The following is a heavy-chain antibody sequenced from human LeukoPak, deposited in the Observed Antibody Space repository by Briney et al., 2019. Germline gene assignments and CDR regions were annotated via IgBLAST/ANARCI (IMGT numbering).Heavy chain of an antibody. CDR3: ARDPPYYYDSSGYFGAFDI. D-gene: IGHD3-22*01. CDR2: ISYDGSNK. J-gene: IGHJ3*02. Sequence: GRSLRLSCAASGFTFSSYAMHWVRQAPGKGLEWVAVISYDGSNKYYADSVKGRFTISRDNSKNTLYLQMNSLRAEDTAVYYCARDPPYYYDSSGYFGAFDIWGQGTMVTVSS. V-gene: IGHV3-30*04. CDR1: GFTFSSYA.